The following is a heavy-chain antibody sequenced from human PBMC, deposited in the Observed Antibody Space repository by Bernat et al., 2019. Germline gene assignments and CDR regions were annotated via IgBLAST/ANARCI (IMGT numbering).Heavy chain of an antibody. D-gene: IGHD3-9*01. CDR2: ISYDGSNK. CDR1: GFTFSSYG. J-gene: IGHJ4*02. V-gene: IGHV3-30*03. Sequence: QVQLVESGGGVVQPGRSLRLSCAASGFTFSSYGMHWVRQAPGKGLEWVAVISYDGSNKYYADSVKGRFTISRDNSKNTLYLQMNSLRAEDTAVYYCARGLRYFDRLPRYYFDYWGQGTLVTVSS. CDR3: ARGLRYFDRLPRYYFDY.